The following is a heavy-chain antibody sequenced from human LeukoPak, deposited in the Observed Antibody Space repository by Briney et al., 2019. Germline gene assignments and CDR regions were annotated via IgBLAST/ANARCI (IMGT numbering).Heavy chain of an antibody. CDR2: INPNSGGT. J-gene: IGHJ5*02. V-gene: IGHV1-2*02. CDR1: GYTFTCYF. CDR3: ARVAIHDSPSWFDP. D-gene: IGHD1-1*01. Sequence: ASVKVSCKASGYTFTCYFMNWVRQAPGQGLEWMGWINPNSGGTNYAQKFQGRVTMTRDTSISTAYMELSKLRSDDTAVYYCARVAIHDSPSWFDPWGQGTLVTVSS.